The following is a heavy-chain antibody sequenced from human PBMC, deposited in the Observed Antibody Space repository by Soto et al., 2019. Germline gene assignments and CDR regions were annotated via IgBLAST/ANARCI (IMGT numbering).Heavy chain of an antibody. CDR3: ARSYYDSSGYLGAHAFDI. J-gene: IGHJ3*02. D-gene: IGHD3-22*01. CDR1: GYTFTSYG. CDR2: ISAYNGNT. V-gene: IGHV1-18*04. Sequence: ASVKVSCKASGYTFTSYGISWVRQAPGQGLEWMGWISAYNGNTNYAQKLQGRVTMTTDTSTSTAYMELRSLRSDDTAAYYCARSYYDSSGYLGAHAFDIWGQGTMVTVSS.